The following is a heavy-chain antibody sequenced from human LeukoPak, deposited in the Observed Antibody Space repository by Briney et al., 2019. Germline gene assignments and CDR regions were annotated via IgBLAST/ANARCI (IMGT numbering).Heavy chain of an antibody. CDR3: ARDLYPSGGSWSPGWFDP. J-gene: IGHJ5*02. Sequence: SETLSLTCTVSGYSIRSGYYWGWIRQPPAKGLEWIGSIYHSWSTYYNPSHKSRVTISVDTYKNQLSLKLSSVTAADTAVYYCARDLYPSGGSWSPGWFDPWGQGTLVTVSS. CDR1: GYSIRSGYY. D-gene: IGHD2-15*01. V-gene: IGHV4-38-2*02. CDR2: IYHSWST.